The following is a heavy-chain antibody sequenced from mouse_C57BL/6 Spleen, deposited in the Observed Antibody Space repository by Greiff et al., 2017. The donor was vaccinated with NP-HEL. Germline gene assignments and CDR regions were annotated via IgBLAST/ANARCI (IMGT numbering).Heavy chain of an antibody. CDR2: IWWDDDK. V-gene: IGHV8-8*01. J-gene: IGHJ3*01. D-gene: IGHD2-12*01. CDR1: GFSLSTFGLG. Sequence: QVTLKESGPGILQPSQTLSLTCSFSGFSLSTFGLGVGWICQPSGMGLEWLAHIWWDDDKYYNPALKSLLTLSKDTSKNQVFLKIANVDTADTATYYCARSAYYSPWFAYWGQGTLVTVSA. CDR3: ARSAYYSPWFAY.